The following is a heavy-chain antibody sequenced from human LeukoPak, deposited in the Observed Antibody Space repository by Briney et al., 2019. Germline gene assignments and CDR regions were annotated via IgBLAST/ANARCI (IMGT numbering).Heavy chain of an antibody. CDR1: GFTFGDYA. CDR2: IRSKAYDGTT. CDR3: TRYYFYMDV. V-gene: IGHV3-49*04. Sequence: QAGGSLRLSCTASGFTFGDYAVSWVRQAPGKGLEWVGFIRSKAYDGTTEYAASVKGRFTISRDDSKSIAYLQMNSLKTEDTAVYYCTRYYFYMDVWGKGTTVTVSS. J-gene: IGHJ6*03.